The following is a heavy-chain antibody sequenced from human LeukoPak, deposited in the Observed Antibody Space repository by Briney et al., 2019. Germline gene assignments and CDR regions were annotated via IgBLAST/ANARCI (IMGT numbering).Heavy chain of an antibody. Sequence: GGSLRLSCAASGFTFDDYAMHWVRQAPGKGLEWVSLISWDAGSTYYADSVKGRFTISRDNSKNSLYLQMNSLRAEDTAFYYCAKDNAGTTSRGIEDWGQGTLVTVSS. CDR1: GFTFDDYA. CDR2: ISWDAGST. J-gene: IGHJ4*02. D-gene: IGHD1-1*01. CDR3: AKDNAGTTSRGIED. V-gene: IGHV3-43D*03.